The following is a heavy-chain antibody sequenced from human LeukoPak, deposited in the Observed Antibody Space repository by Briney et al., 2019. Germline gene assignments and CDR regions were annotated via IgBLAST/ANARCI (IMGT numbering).Heavy chain of an antibody. D-gene: IGHD6-19*01. Sequence: GASVKVSCKACGYPFTSYDINWVRQATGQGLEWMGWMNPNTDNTDYAEKFRDRVTMTRNTSISTAYMELSSLRSEDTAVYYCARGSRGNAYSSVWGQGTLVIVSS. J-gene: IGHJ4*02. V-gene: IGHV1-8*01. CDR1: GYPFTSYD. CDR3: ARGSRGNAYSSV. CDR2: MNPNTDNT.